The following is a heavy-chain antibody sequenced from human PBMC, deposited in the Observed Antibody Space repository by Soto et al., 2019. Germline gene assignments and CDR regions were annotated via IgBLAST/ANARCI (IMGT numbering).Heavy chain of an antibody. V-gene: IGHV1-2*02. Sequence: RASVKVSCKASGYTFTAYYMHWVRQTPGQGLEWMGWINPNSGGTNYAQKFQGRVTMTRDTSISTAYMELSRLRSDDTAVYYCARADWLSPLLGFDPWGQGTLVTVSS. CDR3: ARADWLSPLLGFDP. J-gene: IGHJ5*02. CDR1: GYTFTAYY. CDR2: INPNSGGT. D-gene: IGHD3-9*01.